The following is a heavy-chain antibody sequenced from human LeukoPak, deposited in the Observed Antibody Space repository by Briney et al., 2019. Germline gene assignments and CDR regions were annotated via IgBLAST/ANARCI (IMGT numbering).Heavy chain of an antibody. Sequence: SVKVSCKASGGTFSSYAISWVRQAPGQGLEWMGRIIPILGIANYAQKFQGRVTITADKSTSTAYMELSSLRSEDTAVYYCARDGTTVMDYFDYWGQGTLVTVSS. D-gene: IGHD4-17*01. J-gene: IGHJ4*02. CDR3: ARDGTTVMDYFDY. CDR1: GGTFSSYA. V-gene: IGHV1-69*04. CDR2: IIPILGIA.